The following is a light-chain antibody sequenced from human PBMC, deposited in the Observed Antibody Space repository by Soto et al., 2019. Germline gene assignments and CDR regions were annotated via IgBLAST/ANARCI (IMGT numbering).Light chain of an antibody. CDR1: QSISSY. CDR2: AAS. CDR3: QRSYSTPPYP. Sequence: DIQMTQSPSSLSASVGDRVTITCRASQSISSYLNWYQQKPGKAPKLLIYAASSLQSGVPSRFSGSGSGTDFTLTISSLQPEDFATYYCQRSYSTPPYPFGQGTKLEIK. J-gene: IGKJ2*01. V-gene: IGKV1-39*01.